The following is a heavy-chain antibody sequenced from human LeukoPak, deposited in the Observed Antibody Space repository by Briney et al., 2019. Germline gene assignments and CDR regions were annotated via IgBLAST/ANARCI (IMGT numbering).Heavy chain of an antibody. D-gene: IGHD2-2*01. Sequence: SETLSLTCTVSGGSISNYYWTWIRQPPGKGLEWIGYIYSSGNTNYNPSLNSRVTISLDTSKNQFSLMLRSLTAADTAVYYCARRYAASPGERFDYWGQGTLVTVSS. J-gene: IGHJ4*02. CDR2: IYSSGNT. V-gene: IGHV4-59*08. CDR1: GGSISNYY. CDR3: ARRYAASPGERFDY.